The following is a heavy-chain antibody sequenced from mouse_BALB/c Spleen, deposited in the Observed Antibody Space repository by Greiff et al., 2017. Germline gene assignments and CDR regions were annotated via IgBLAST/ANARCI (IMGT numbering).Heavy chain of an antibody. J-gene: IGHJ4*01. CDR2: IDPANGNT. V-gene: IGHV14-3*02. D-gene: IGHD2-10*01. CDR3: ARPSYGNYGMDY. Sequence: EVQLQQSGAELVKPGASVKLSCTASGFNITDTYMHWVKQRPEQGLEWIGRIDPANGNTKYDPKFQGKATITADTSSNTAYLQLSSLTSEDTAVYYCARPSYGNYGMDYWGQGTSVTVSS. CDR1: GFNITDTY.